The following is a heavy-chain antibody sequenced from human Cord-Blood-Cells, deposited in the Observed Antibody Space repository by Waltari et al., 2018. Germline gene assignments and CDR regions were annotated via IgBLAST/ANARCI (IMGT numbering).Heavy chain of an antibody. CDR2: CDPEDGET. J-gene: IGHJ4*02. V-gene: IGHV1-24*01. Sequence: QVQLVQSGAEVKKPGASVKVSCKVSGYTLTELSMHWVRQAPGKGLEWMGGCDPEDGETSYAQKFQGRVTMTEDTSTDTAYMELSSLRSEDTAVYYCATYLNFDWSCDYWGQGTLVTVSS. CDR3: ATYLNFDWSCDY. CDR1: GYTLTELS. D-gene: IGHD3-9*01.